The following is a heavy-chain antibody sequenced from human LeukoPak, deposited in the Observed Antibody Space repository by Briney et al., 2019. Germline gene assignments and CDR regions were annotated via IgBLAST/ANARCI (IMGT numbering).Heavy chain of an antibody. V-gene: IGHV3-9*01. Sequence: PGGSLRLSCAASGFTFDDYAMHWVRQAPGKGLEWVSGISWNSGSIGYADSVKGRFTISRDNAKNSLYLQMNSLRAEDTALYYCARDGVVTYNTHAFDIWGQGTMVTVSS. J-gene: IGHJ3*02. CDR3: ARDGVVTYNTHAFDI. D-gene: IGHD3-3*01. CDR2: ISWNSGSI. CDR1: GFTFDDYA.